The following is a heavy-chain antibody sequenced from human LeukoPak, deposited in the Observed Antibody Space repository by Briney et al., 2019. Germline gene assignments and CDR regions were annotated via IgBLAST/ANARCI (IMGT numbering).Heavy chain of an antibody. V-gene: IGHV3-9*01. CDR1: GFTFDDYA. Sequence: GGSLRLSCAASGFTFDDYAMHWVRQAPGKGLEWVAGTGWNSGSIGYADSVTGRFTISRDNAKKSLYLQMNSLKTEDTAVYYCAKSPGLGDSNRLYYYYMDVWGKGTTVTVSS. CDR2: TGWNSGSI. CDR3: AKSPGLGDSNRLYYYYMDV. J-gene: IGHJ6*03. D-gene: IGHD4-11*01.